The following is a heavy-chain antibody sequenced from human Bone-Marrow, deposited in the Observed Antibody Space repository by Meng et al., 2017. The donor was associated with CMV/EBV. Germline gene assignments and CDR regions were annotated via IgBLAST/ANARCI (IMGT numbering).Heavy chain of an antibody. D-gene: IGHD1-26*01. J-gene: IGHJ4*02. CDR2: ISSEGTTT. V-gene: IGHV3-9*01. CDR1: GFTFDDYA. CDR3: AREGEYIVGATAKKRVGVLVY. Sequence: SLKISCAASGFTFDDYAMHWVRQAPGKGLEWVSGISSEGTTTTYADSVKGRFTISRDNAKNSLYLQMNSLRAEDTAVYYCAREGEYIVGATAKKRVGVLVYWGQGTLVTVSS.